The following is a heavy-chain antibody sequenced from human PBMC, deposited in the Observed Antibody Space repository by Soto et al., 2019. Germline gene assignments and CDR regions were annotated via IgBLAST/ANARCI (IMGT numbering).Heavy chain of an antibody. D-gene: IGHD5-18*01. CDR1: GEYISSGYH. CDR2: IFHTGTT. Sequence: SETLSLTCTVSGEYISSGYHWAWIRQPPGKGLEWIASIFHTGTTYYNPSFKSRVTISVDTSANQFALKLNSVTAADSAVYFCARALRGYSYGYFVYWGQGTLVTVSS. V-gene: IGHV4-38-2*02. CDR3: ARALRGYSYGYFVY. J-gene: IGHJ4*02.